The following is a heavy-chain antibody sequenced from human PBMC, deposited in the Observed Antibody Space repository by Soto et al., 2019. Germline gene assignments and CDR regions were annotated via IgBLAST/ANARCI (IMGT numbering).Heavy chain of an antibody. D-gene: IGHD6-19*01. V-gene: IGHV4-31*03. CDR3: ARGESGWLDFDY. CDR1: GGSISSGGYY. J-gene: IGHJ4*02. CDR2: IYYSGST. Sequence: QVQLQESGPGLVKPSQTLSLTCTVSGGSISSGGYYWSWIRQHPGKGLEWIGYIYYSGSTYYNPSLKSRVTISVDTSKNQFSLKLSSVTAVDTAVYYCARGESGWLDFDYWGQGTLVTVSS.